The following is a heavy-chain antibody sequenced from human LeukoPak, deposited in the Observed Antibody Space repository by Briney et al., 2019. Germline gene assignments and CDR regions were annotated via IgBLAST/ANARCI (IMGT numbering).Heavy chain of an antibody. V-gene: IGHV1-69*13. CDR1: GGTFSSYA. Sequence: SVKVSCKASGGTFSSYAISWVRQAPGQGLEWVGGIIPIFGTANYAQKFQGRVTITADESTSTAYMELSSLRSEDTAVYYCARELSYDILTGYYVPDAFDIWGQGTMVTVSS. D-gene: IGHD3-9*01. CDR2: IIPIFGTA. J-gene: IGHJ3*02. CDR3: ARELSYDILTGYYVPDAFDI.